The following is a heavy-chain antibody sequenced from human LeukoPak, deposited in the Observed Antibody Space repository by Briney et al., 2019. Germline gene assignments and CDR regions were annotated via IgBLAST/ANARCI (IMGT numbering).Heavy chain of an antibody. D-gene: IGHD6-19*01. J-gene: IGHJ4*02. CDR2: IRYDGSNK. CDR3: AKDRKYSSGSWYQVDY. V-gene: IGHV3-30*02. Sequence: GGSLRLSCAASGFTFSSYGMHWVRQAPGKGLEWVAFIRYDGSNKYYADSVKGRFTISRDNSKNTLYLQMNSLRAEDTAVYYCAKDRKYSSGSWYQVDYWGQGTLATVSS. CDR1: GFTFSSYG.